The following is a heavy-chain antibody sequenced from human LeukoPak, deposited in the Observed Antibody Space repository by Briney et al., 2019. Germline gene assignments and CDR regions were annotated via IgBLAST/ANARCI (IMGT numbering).Heavy chain of an antibody. D-gene: IGHD4-4*01. V-gene: IGHV3-30-3*01. CDR3: ARVYIVDV. CDR2: ISYDGSNK. J-gene: IGHJ6*02. CDR1: GFTFSSYA. Sequence: PGGSLRLSCAASGFTFSSYAMHWVRQAPGKGLEWVAVISYDGSNKYYADSVKGRFTISRDNSKNTLYLQMNSLRAEDTAVYYCARVYIVDVWGQGTTVTVSS.